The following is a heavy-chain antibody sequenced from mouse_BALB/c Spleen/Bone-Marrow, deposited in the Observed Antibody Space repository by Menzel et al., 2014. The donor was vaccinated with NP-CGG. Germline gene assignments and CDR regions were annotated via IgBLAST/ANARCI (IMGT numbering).Heavy chain of an antibody. V-gene: IGHV4-1*02. CDR1: GFDFSRYW. CDR2: INPDSSTI. CDR3: TRLHYYGYSAY. D-gene: IGHD1-2*01. Sequence: EVKLMESGGGLVQPGGSLKLSCAASGFDFSRYWMSWVRQAPGKGLEWIGEINPDSSTINYAPSLKDKFIISRDNAKNTLYLQKSKVRSEDTALYYCTRLHYYGYSAYWGQGTLVTVPT. J-gene: IGHJ3*01.